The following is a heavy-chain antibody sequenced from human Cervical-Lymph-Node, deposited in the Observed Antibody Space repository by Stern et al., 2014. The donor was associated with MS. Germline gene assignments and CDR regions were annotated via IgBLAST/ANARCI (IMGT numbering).Heavy chain of an antibody. CDR3: ARDSVYDILTGYYRVDAFDI. Sequence: EVQLVESGGGLVQPGGSLRLSCAASGFTFSSYSMNWVRQAPGKGLEWVSYISSSSSTIYYADSVKGRFPISRDNSQKSLYLQMNSLRDEDTAVYYCARDSVYDILTGYYRVDAFDIWGQGTMVTVSS. CDR2: ISSSSSTI. D-gene: IGHD3-9*01. CDR1: GFTFSSYS. J-gene: IGHJ3*02. V-gene: IGHV3-48*02.